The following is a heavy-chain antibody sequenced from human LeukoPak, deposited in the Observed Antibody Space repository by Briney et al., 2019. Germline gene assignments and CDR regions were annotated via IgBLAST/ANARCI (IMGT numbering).Heavy chain of an antibody. V-gene: IGHV3-74*01. CDR1: GFTFSSYW. J-gene: IGHJ4*02. CDR3: ARGYYDSSGYNFWSLPLYDY. Sequence: GGSLRLSCADSGFTFSSYWMHWVRQAPGKGLVWVSRINSDGSSTSYADSVKGRFTISRDNAKNTLYLQMNSLRAEDTAVYYCARGYYDSSGYNFWSLPLYDYWGQGTLVTVSS. D-gene: IGHD3-22*01. CDR2: INSDGSST.